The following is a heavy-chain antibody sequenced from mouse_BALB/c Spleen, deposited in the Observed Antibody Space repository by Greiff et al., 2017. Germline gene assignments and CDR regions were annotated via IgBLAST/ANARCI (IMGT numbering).Heavy chain of an antibody. CDR3: AREGGPDY. CDR1: GYTFTSYT. Sequence: QVQLKQSAAELARPGASVKMSCKASGYTFTSYTMHWVKQRPGQGLEWIGYINPSSGYTEYNQKFKDKTTLTSDKSSSTAYMQLSSLTSEDSAVYYCAREGGPDYWGQGTTLTVSS. CDR2: INPSSGYT. V-gene: IGHV1-4*02. J-gene: IGHJ2*01.